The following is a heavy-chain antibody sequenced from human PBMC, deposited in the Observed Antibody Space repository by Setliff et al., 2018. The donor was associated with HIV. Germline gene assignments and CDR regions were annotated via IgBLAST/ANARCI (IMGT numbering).Heavy chain of an antibody. Sequence: PSETLSLTCAVSGYSISSNEWWGWIRQPPGKGLAWIGYISNSGKTYYNPSLKSRVTISVDMSNNQFSLKATSVTAADTAVYYCMRGRSITIFGVAYFDFWGQGTQVTVSS. CDR2: ISNSGKT. CDR1: GYSISSNEW. CDR3: MRGRSITIFGVAYFDF. J-gene: IGHJ4*02. D-gene: IGHD3-3*01. V-gene: IGHV4-28*03.